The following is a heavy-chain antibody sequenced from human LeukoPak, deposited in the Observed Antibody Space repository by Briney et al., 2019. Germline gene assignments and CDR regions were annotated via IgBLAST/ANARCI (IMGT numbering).Heavy chain of an antibody. V-gene: IGHV3-23*01. Sequence: PGGSLRLSCAASGFTFSSYTMSWVRQAPGKGLEWVSAISGSGGSTYYADSVKGRFTISRDNSKNTLYLQMNSLRVEDTAVYYCASNADGYNPPTRKKTGFGAFDIWGQGTMVTVSS. CDR2: ISGSGGST. J-gene: IGHJ3*02. CDR1: GFTFSSYT. CDR3: ASNADGYNPPTRKKTGFGAFDI. D-gene: IGHD5-24*01.